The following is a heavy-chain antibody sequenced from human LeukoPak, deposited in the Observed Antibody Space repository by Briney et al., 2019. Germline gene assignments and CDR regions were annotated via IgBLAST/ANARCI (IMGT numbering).Heavy chain of an antibody. CDR2: IKQDGSEE. J-gene: IGHJ3*02. CDR1: GFTFSSYW. Sequence: PGGSLRLSCAAPGFTFSSYWMSWVRQAPGKGLEWVANIKQDGSEEYYVDSVKGRFTISRDNAKNSLYLQMNSLRAEDTAVYYCARDAGFDIWGQGTMVTVSS. CDR3: ARDAGFDI. V-gene: IGHV3-7*01.